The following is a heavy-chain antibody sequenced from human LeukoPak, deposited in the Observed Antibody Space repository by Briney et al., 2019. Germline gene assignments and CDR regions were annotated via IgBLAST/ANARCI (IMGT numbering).Heavy chain of an antibody. CDR3: TKAFCDGGGCYEPNY. V-gene: IGHV3-49*03. Sequence: GRSLRLSCATSGFNFGDHAMSWFRQAPGKGLEWVGFISSKTYGGTTDFAASVKGRITISRDDSKSVAYLEMNSLKTEDTAVYYCTKAFCDGGGCYEPNYWGQGTLVTVSS. CDR1: GFNFGDHA. CDR2: ISSKTYGGTT. J-gene: IGHJ4*02. D-gene: IGHD2-21*02.